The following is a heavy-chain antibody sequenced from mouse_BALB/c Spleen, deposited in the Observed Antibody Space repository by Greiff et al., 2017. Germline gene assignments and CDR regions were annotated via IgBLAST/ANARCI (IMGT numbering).Heavy chain of an antibody. CDR1: GFTFSSYA. D-gene: IGHD1-2*01. Sequence: EVQLVESGGGLVKPGGSLKLSCAASGFTFSSYAMSWVRQTPEKRLEWVASISSGGSTYYPDSVKGRFTIARDNARNILYLQMSSLRSEDTAMYYCARGQYYGYGAYWGQGTLVTVSA. CDR2: ISSGGST. J-gene: IGHJ3*01. V-gene: IGHV5-6-5*01. CDR3: ARGQYYGYGAY.